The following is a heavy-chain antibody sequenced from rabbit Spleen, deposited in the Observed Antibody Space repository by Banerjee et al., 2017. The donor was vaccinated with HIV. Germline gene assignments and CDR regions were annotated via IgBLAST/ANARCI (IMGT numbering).Heavy chain of an antibody. V-gene: IGHV1S7*01. CDR1: GFTLNTYW. Sequence: ESGGGLVQPGGSLKLSCKASGFTLNTYWMNWVRQAPGKGLEWIGYIDPIFGTTDYASWVNGRFTISSDNAQNTVDLQLNSLTAADTATYFCARDRGSGWDDAFDPWGQGTLVTVS. CDR3: ARDRGSGWDDAFDP. D-gene: IGHD4-1*01. J-gene: IGHJ2*01. CDR2: IDPIFGTT.